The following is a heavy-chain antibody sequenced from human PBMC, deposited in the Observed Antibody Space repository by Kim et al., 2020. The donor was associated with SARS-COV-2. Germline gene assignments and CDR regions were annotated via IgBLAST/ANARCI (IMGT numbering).Heavy chain of an antibody. Sequence: SETLSLTCTVSGYSISSGYYWGWIRQPPGKGLEWIGSIYHSGSTYYNPSLKSRVTISVDTSKNQFSLKLSSVTAADTAVYYCAREEVLWFGELSDFDYWGQGTLVTVSS. CDR1: GYSISSGYY. D-gene: IGHD3-10*01. V-gene: IGHV4-38-2*02. CDR2: IYHSGST. CDR3: AREEVLWFGELSDFDY. J-gene: IGHJ4*02.